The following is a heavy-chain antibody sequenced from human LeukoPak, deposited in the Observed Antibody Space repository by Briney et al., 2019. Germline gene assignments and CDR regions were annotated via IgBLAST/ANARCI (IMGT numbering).Heavy chain of an antibody. CDR2: IYYSGST. CDR3: ARCIAAASFDP. CDR1: GGSISSYY. D-gene: IGHD6-13*01. J-gene: IGHJ5*02. V-gene: IGHV4-59*08. Sequence: PSETLSLTCTVSGGSISSYYWSWIWQPPGKGLEWIGYIYYSGSTNYNPSLKSRVTISVDTSKNQFSLKLSSVTAADTAVYYCARCIAAASFDPWGKGTLVTVSS.